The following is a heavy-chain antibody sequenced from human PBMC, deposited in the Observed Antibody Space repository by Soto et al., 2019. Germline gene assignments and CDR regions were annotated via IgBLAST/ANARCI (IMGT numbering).Heavy chain of an antibody. V-gene: IGHV3-23*01. Sequence: GSLRLSCAASGFTFSSYAMSWVRQAPGKGLEWVSAISGSGGSTYYADSVKGRFTISRDNSKNTLYLQMNSLRAEDTAVYYCAKAWLRYFDWLYPDAFDIWGQGTMVTVSS. D-gene: IGHD3-9*01. CDR3: AKAWLRYFDWLYPDAFDI. J-gene: IGHJ3*02. CDR1: GFTFSSYA. CDR2: ISGSGGST.